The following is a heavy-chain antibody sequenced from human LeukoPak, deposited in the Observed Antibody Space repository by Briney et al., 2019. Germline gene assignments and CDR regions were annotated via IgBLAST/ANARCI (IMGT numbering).Heavy chain of an antibody. CDR3: AREYSSSSGAFDI. Sequence: SETLSLTCTVSGGSISSDDYYWSWIRQPPGKGLEWIGSIYYSGSTYYNPSLKSRVTISVDTSKNQFSLKLSSVTAADTAVYYCAREYSSSSGAFDIWGQGTMVTVSS. CDR2: IYYSGST. V-gene: IGHV4-39*01. J-gene: IGHJ3*02. CDR1: GGSISSDDYY. D-gene: IGHD6-6*01.